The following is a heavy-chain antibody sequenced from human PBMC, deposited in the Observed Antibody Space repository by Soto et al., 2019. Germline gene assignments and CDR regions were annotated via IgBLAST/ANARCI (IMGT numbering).Heavy chain of an antibody. J-gene: IGHJ6*02. Sequence: GASVKVSCKASGYSFTDYHIHWVREAPGQGLEWLGRINPKSGGTSTAQKFQGWVTMTTDTAISTASMELTRLTSDDTAIYYCARGDSTDCSNGVCSFFYNHDMDVWGQGTTVTVSS. CDR3: ARGDSTDCSNGVCSFFYNHDMDV. CDR1: GYSFTDYH. V-gene: IGHV1-2*04. D-gene: IGHD2-8*01. CDR2: INPKSGGT.